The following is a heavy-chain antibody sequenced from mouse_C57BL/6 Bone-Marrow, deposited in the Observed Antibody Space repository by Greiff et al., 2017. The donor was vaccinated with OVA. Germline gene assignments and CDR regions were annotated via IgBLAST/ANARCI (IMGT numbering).Heavy chain of an antibody. J-gene: IGHJ4*01. CDR1: GFSLSTFGMG. CDR3: ARMITTVVAPYYYAMDY. V-gene: IGHV8-8*01. D-gene: IGHD1-1*01. Sequence: QVTLKESGPGILQPSQTLSLTCSFSGFSLSTFGMGVGWIRKPSGKGLEWLAHIWWDDDKYYNPALKSRLTISKDTSKNQVFLKIANVDTADTATYYCARMITTVVAPYYYAMDYWGQGTSVTVSS. CDR2: IWWDDDK.